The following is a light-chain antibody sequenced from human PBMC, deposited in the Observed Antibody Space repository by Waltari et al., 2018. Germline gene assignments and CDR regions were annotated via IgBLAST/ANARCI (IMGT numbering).Light chain of an antibody. Sequence: IQVTQSPSSLSASVGDRVTITCRASQDLDNWLAWYQQKPGKAPKLLIYAASSLQSGVPARFSGSGSGTDFTLTISSLQPEDFATYYCQQTYSTPASTFGQGTKLEIK. J-gene: IGKJ2*01. CDR3: QQTYSTPAST. V-gene: IGKV1-12*01. CDR2: AAS. CDR1: QDLDNW.